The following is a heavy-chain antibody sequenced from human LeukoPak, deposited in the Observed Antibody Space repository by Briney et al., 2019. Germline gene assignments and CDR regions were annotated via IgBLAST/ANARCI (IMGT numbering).Heavy chain of an antibody. CDR2: VNWNSGVI. CDR3: AKDLAVGTTPRVYAFDV. Sequence: PGGSLRLSCAASGFTFNDYAMHRVRQIPGKGLEWVGGVNWNSGVIAYGASVKGRSTISRDNAKNSLYLQVHSLTFEDTALYYCAKDLAVGTTPRVYAFDVWGQGALVTVSS. J-gene: IGHJ3*01. CDR1: GFTFNDYA. V-gene: IGHV3-9*01. D-gene: IGHD1/OR15-1a*01.